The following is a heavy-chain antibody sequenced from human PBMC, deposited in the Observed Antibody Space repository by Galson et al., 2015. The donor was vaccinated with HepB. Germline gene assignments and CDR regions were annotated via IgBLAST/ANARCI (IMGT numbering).Heavy chain of an antibody. CDR2: INAGNGNT. Sequence: SVKVSCKASGYTFTSYAMHWVRQAPGQRLEWMGWINAGNGNTKYSQKFQGRVTITRDTSASTAYMELSSLRSEDTAVYYCARVDPAAAGTEVGYFDYWGQGTLVTVSS. CDR1: GYTFTSYA. J-gene: IGHJ4*02. V-gene: IGHV1-3*01. CDR3: ARVDPAAAGTEVGYFDY. D-gene: IGHD6-13*01.